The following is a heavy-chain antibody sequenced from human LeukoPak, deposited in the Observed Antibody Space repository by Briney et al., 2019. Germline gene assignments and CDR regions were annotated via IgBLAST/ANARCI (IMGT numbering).Heavy chain of an antibody. D-gene: IGHD6-19*01. CDR2: IFYSGNT. V-gene: IGHV4-59*08. Sequence: SETLSLTCTVSGGSISSYYWSWIRQPPGKGLEWIGYIFYSGNTSYNPSLKSRVTISVDTSKNQFSLKLSSVTAADTAVYYCARQVAGYYFDYWGQGTLVTVSS. CDR3: ARQVAGYYFDY. CDR1: GGSISSYY. J-gene: IGHJ4*02.